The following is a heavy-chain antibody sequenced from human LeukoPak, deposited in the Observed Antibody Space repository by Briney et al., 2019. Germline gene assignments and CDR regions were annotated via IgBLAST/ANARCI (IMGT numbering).Heavy chain of an antibody. J-gene: IGHJ4*02. CDR3: TRIIKSGSFDY. CDR2: IKSKTDGGTT. Sequence: PGGSLRLSCAASGFTFNNAWMSWVRQAPGKGLEWVGRIKSKTDGGTTDYAALVKGRFTISRDDSKNTLYLQMNSLKIEDTAVYYCTRIIKSGSFDYWGQGVLVTVSS. D-gene: IGHD1-26*01. V-gene: IGHV3-15*01. CDR1: GFTFNNAW.